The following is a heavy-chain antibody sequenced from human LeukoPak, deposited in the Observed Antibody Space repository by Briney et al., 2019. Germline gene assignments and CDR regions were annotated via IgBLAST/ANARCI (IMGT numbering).Heavy chain of an antibody. CDR2: IYTSGST. CDR3: ARVRTYYDILTGYSDNAFDI. V-gene: IGHV4-4*07. J-gene: IGHJ3*02. D-gene: IGHD3-9*01. Sequence: SETLSLTCTVSGGSISSYYWSWIRQPAGKGLEWIGRIYTSGSTNYEPSLKSRVTMSVDTSKNQFSLKLSSVTAADTAVYYCARVRTYYDILTGYSDNAFDIWGQGTMVTVSS. CDR1: GGSISSYY.